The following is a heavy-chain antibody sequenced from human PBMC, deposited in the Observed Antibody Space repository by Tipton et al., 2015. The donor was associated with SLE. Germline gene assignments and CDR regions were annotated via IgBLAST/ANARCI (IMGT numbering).Heavy chain of an antibody. J-gene: IGHJ4*02. D-gene: IGHD6-6*01. CDR3: TTHEYSSSPDY. CDR2: IKSKTDGGTT. V-gene: IGHV3-15*01. CDR1: GFTFSSYG. Sequence: SLRLSCAASGFTFSSYGMHWVRQAPRKGLEWVGRIKSKTDGGTTDYAAPVKGRFTISRDDSKNTLYLQMNSLRTEDTAVYYCTTHEYSSSPDYWGQGTLVTVSS.